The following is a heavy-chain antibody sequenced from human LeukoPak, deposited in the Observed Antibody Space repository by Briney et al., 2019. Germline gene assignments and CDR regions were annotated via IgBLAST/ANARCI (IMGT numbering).Heavy chain of an antibody. CDR2: IYPGDSDT. D-gene: IGHD3-10*01. V-gene: IGHV5-51*01. CDR3: ATIVYGSGIYDAFDI. J-gene: IGHJ3*02. CDR1: GYSFTSYW. Sequence: GGSLKISCKGSGYSFTSYWIGWVRQMPGKGLEWMGIIYPGDSDTRYSPSFQGQVTISADKSISTAYLQWSSLKASDTAMYYCATIVYGSGIYDAFDIWGQGTMVTVSS.